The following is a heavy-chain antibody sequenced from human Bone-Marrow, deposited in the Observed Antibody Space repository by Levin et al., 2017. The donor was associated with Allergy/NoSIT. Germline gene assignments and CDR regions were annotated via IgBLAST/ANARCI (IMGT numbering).Heavy chain of an antibody. Sequence: GGSLRLSCVASGLNFDMQAMHWVRQAPGRGLEWVAVISFDGKTEYYANSVKGRFTISRDNSKNTTFLQMSSLRPDDTAVYFCARPWGKIEVGSGLGAMDFWGQGTTVTVSS. CDR3: ARPWGKIEVGSGLGAMDF. J-gene: IGHJ6*02. V-gene: IGHV3-30*03. CDR1: GLNFDMQA. CDR2: ISFDGKTE. D-gene: IGHD1-26*01.